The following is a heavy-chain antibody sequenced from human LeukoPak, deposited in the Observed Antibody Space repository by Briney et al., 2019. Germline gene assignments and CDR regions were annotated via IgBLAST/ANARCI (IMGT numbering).Heavy chain of an antibody. CDR2: MNPNSENT. V-gene: IGHV1-8*03. CDR1: GYTFTSYD. CDR3: ARAYDFWSGYYKGGFDY. J-gene: IGHJ4*02. Sequence: ASVKVSCKASGYTFTSYDINWVRQANGQGLEWMGWMNPNSENTGCAQKFQDRVTITSSTSIRTVYMELSSLRSEDSAVYYCARAYDFWSGYYKGGFDYWGQGTLVTVSS. D-gene: IGHD3-3*01.